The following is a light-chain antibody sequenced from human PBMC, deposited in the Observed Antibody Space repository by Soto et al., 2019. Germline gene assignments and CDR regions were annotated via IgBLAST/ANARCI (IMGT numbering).Light chain of an antibody. CDR2: GNN. Sequence: SALTQPPSVSGAPGQTLIISCSGSSSNLGAPHDVNWFRQLPGTVPRLLSYGNNYRPSGVPDRSSGSKSGTSSSLAITGLQAEDEADYYCQSYDSSLSGYVFGTGTKVIVL. CDR3: QSYDSSLSGYV. V-gene: IGLV1-40*01. CDR1: SSNLGAPHD. J-gene: IGLJ1*01.